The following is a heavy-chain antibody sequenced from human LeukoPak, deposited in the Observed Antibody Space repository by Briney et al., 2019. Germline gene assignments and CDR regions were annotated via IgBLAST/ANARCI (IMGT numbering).Heavy chain of an antibody. CDR2: INSDGSST. CDR3: ARDRREWLRFNSLSYYMDV. V-gene: IGHV3-74*01. D-gene: IGHD5-12*01. J-gene: IGHJ6*03. Sequence: PGGSLRLSCAASGFTFSSYAMSWVRQAPGKGLVWVSRINSDGSSTSYADSVKGRFTISRDNAKNTLYLQMNSLRAEDTAVYYCARDRREWLRFNSLSYYMDVWGKGTTVTVSS. CDR1: GFTFSSYA.